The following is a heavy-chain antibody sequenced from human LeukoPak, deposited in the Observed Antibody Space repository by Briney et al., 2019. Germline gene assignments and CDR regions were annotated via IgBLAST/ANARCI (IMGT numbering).Heavy chain of an antibody. CDR3: ARVPWIQLFLDYGMDV. D-gene: IGHD5-18*01. CDR1: GYTFTSYG. CDR2: ISAYNGNT. V-gene: IGHV1-18*01. J-gene: IGHJ6*02. Sequence: ASVKVSCKASGYTFTSYGISWARQAPGQGLEWMGWISAYNGNTNYAQKLQGRVTMTTDTSTSTAYMELRSLRSDDTAVYYCARVPWIQLFLDYGMDVWGQGTTVTVSS.